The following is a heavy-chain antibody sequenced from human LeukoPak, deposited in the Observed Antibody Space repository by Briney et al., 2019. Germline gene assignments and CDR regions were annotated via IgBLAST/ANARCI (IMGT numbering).Heavy chain of an antibody. V-gene: IGHV3-7*01. J-gene: IGHJ4*02. CDR3: ATFGLVAALDL. Sequence: GGSLRLSCAASGFSFNAYWMAWARQAPGTGLEWVANINPAGSETFHVDPVKGRFSISRDHAKNLGYLQMNSLRAEDTAVYYCATFGLVAALDLWGQGTLVTVSS. CDR2: INPAGSET. CDR1: GFSFNAYW. D-gene: IGHD5-12*01.